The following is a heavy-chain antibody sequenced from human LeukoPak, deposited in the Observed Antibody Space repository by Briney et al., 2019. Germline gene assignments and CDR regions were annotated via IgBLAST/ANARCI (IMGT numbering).Heavy chain of an antibody. CDR3: ARSRYYDTSGYPFDY. V-gene: IGHV3-48*03. CDR2: ISNSGNTI. Sequence: PGGSLRLSCAASGFTFSSYEMNWVRQAPGKGLEWVSYISNSGNTIYYADSVKGRFTISRDNAKNSLYLQMSSLRAEDTAVYYCARSRYYDTSGYPFDYWGQGTLVTVSS. D-gene: IGHD3-22*01. J-gene: IGHJ4*02. CDR1: GFTFSSYE.